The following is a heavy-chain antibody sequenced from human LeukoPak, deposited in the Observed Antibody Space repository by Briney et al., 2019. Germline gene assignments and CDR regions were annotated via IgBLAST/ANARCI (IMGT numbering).Heavy chain of an antibody. Sequence: SETLSLTCAVYGGSFSGYYWSWIRQPPGKGLEWIGEINHSGSTNYNPYLKSRVTISVDTSKNQFSLKLSSVTAADTAVYYCAIHIVVVPAAKKKNWFDPWGQGTLVTVSS. CDR3: AIHIVVVPAAKKKNWFDP. D-gene: IGHD2-2*01. J-gene: IGHJ5*02. CDR1: GGSFSGYY. CDR2: INHSGST. V-gene: IGHV4-34*01.